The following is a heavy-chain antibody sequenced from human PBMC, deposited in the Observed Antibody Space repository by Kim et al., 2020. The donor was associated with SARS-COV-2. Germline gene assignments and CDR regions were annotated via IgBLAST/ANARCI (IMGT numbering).Heavy chain of an antibody. CDR1: GGSISSSSYY. CDR3: ATQDSSGYYSWKDYYYGMDV. J-gene: IGHJ6*02. D-gene: IGHD3-22*01. Sequence: SETLSLTCTVSGGSISSSSYYWGWIRQPPGKGLEWIGSIYYSGSTYYNPSLKSRVTISVDTSKNQFSLKLSSVTAADTAVYYCATQDSSGYYSWKDYYYGMDVWGQGTTVTVSS. V-gene: IGHV4-39*01. CDR2: IYYSGST.